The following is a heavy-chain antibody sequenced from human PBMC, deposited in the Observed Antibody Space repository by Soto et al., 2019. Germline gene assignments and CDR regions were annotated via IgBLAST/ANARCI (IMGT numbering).Heavy chain of an antibody. V-gene: IGHV4-30-4*01. CDR2: IYYSGST. CDR3: ARDPRNYGMDV. CDR1: GGSISSGDYY. J-gene: IGHJ6*02. Sequence: QVQLQESGPGLVKPSQTLSLTCTVSGGSISSGDYYWSWIRQPPGKGLEWIGYIYYSGSTYYNPSLKSRVTISVDTSKTQFSLKVSSVTAADTAVYHCARDPRNYGMDVWGQGTTVTVSS.